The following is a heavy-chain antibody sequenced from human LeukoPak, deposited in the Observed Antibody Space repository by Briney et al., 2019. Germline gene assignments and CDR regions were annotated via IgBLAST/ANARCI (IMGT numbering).Heavy chain of an antibody. CDR2: ISGSGGST. J-gene: IGHJ5*02. V-gene: IGHV3-23*01. CDR3: AKGTYGIVVVPAAQGLGSWFDP. Sequence: GGSLRLSCAASGFTFSSYAMSWVRQAPGKGLEWVSAISGSGGSTYYADSVKGRFTISRDNSKNTLYLQMSSLRAEDTAVYYCAKGTYGIVVVPAAQGLGSWFDPWGQGTLVTVSS. CDR1: GFTFSSYA. D-gene: IGHD2-2*01.